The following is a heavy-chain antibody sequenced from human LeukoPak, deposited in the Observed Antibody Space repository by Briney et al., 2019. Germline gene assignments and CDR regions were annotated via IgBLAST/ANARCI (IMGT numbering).Heavy chain of an antibody. J-gene: IGHJ4*02. CDR1: GYTFTNSH. D-gene: IGHD5-18*01. Sequence: ASVKVSCKASGYTFTNSHMHWVRQAPGLGLEWMGIINPLDDATCYAQKFQGRVTMTSDTSTSTVYMELGSLKSEDTAVYYCAKDGGVDPTMASLDYFDLWGQGTLVTVSS. CDR3: AKDGGVDPTMASLDYFDL. V-gene: IGHV1-46*01. CDR2: INPLDDAT.